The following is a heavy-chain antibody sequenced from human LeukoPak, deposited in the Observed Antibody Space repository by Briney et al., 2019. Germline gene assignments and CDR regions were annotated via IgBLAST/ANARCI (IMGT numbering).Heavy chain of an antibody. D-gene: IGHD3-3*01. Sequence: PSETLSLTCAAYGGSFSGYYWSWIRQPPGKGLEWIGEINHSGSTNYNPSLKSRVTISVDTSKNQFSLKLSSVTAADTAVYYCARDRFLEWLPTDAFDIWGQGTMVTVSS. CDR2: INHSGST. CDR3: ARDRFLEWLPTDAFDI. CDR1: GGSFSGYY. V-gene: IGHV4-34*01. J-gene: IGHJ3*02.